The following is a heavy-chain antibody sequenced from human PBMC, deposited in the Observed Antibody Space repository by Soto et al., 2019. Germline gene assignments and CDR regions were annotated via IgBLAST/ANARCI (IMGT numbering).Heavy chain of an antibody. V-gene: IGHV3-30-3*01. J-gene: IGHJ6*02. CDR1: GFTFSSYV. CDR3: ASAACDGGRCYTLVGLRYGMDV. D-gene: IGHD2-15*01. CDR2: ISYDGNNK. Sequence: QVQLVEAGGGVVQPGRSLRLSCAASGFTFSSYVMHWVRQAPGKGLEWVAVISYDGNNKYYADSVKGRFTISRDNSKNTLYLQMNGLRAEDTAVYYCASAACDGGRCYTLVGLRYGMDVWGQGTTVTVSS.